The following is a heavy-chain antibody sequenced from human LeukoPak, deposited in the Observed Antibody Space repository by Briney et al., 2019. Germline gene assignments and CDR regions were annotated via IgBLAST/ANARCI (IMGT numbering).Heavy chain of an antibody. D-gene: IGHD2-2*01. J-gene: IGHJ5*02. CDR1: GGTFSSYA. CDR3: ARYCSSTSCPWGWFDP. CDR2: ISAYNGNT. V-gene: IGHV1-18*01. Sequence: ASVKVSCKASGGTFSSYAISWVRQAPGQGLEWMGWISAYNGNTNYAQKLQGRVTMTTDTSTSTAYMELRSLRSDDTAVYYCARYCSSTSCPWGWFDPWGQGTLVTVSS.